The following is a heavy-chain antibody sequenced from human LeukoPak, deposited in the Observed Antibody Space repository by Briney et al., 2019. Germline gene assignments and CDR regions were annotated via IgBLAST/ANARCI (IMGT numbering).Heavy chain of an antibody. D-gene: IGHD5-18*01. J-gene: IGHJ6*03. CDR2: IRYDGSNK. CDR1: GFTFSSYG. V-gene: IGHV3-30*02. Sequence: GGSLRLSCAASGFTFSSYGMHWVRQAPGKGLEWVAFIRYDGSNKYYADSVKGRFTISRDNAKNSLYLQMNSLRAEDTAVYYCARDSSLSGYSYGYAYYYYYYYMDVWGKGTTVTVSS. CDR3: ARDSSLSGYSYGYAYYYYYYYMDV.